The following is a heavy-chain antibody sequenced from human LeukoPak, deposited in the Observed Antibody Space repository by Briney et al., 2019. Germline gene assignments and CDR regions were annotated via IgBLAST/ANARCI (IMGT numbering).Heavy chain of an antibody. Sequence: ASVTVSCTVSGYTLTELSMHWVRQALGKGLEWMGGFDPEDGETIYAQKFQGRVTMTEDTSTDTAYMELSSLRSEDTAVYYCATIASGYDSSPNFDYWGQGTLVTVSS. CDR2: FDPEDGET. CDR1: GYTLTELS. V-gene: IGHV1-24*01. D-gene: IGHD5-12*01. J-gene: IGHJ4*02. CDR3: ATIASGYDSSPNFDY.